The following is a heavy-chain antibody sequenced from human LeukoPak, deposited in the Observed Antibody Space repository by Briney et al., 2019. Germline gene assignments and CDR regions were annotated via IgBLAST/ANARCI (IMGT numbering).Heavy chain of an antibody. CDR2: IYPGDSDT. CDR3: ARQGGSYYYDSSGYYYGRGPRHFDI. Sequence: PGESLQISCKGSGYSFTSYWIGWVRQMPAKGLEWMGIIYPGDSDTRYSPSFQDQVTISADKSISTAYLQWSSLKASDTAMYYCARQGGSYYYDSSGYYYGRGPRHFDIWGQGTMVTVSS. D-gene: IGHD3-22*01. CDR1: GYSFTSYW. V-gene: IGHV5-51*01. J-gene: IGHJ3*02.